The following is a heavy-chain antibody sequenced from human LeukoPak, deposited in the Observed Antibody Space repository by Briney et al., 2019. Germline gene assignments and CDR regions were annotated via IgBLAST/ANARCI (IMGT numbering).Heavy chain of an antibody. J-gene: IGHJ4*02. V-gene: IGHV3-20*04. CDR2: INWNGGSA. D-gene: IGHD3-22*01. Sequence: SGGSLRLSCAASGFTFDDYGMSWVRQAPGKGLEWVSGINWNGGSAGYADSVKGRFTISRDNAKNSLYLQMNSLRAEDTALYYCARDGAWLLDYWGQGTLVTVSS. CDR1: GFTFDDYG. CDR3: ARDGAWLLDY.